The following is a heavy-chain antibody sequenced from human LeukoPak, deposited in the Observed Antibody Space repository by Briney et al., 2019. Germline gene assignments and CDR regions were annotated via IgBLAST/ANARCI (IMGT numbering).Heavy chain of an antibody. CDR1: GYTFTSYG. CDR3: ARDVVVRGVASCPDY. J-gene: IGHJ4*02. CDR2: ISAYNGNT. Sequence: GASVKVSCKASGYTFTSYGISWVRQAPGQGLEWMGWISAYNGNTNYAQKLQGRVTMTTDTSTSTAYMELRSLRSDDTAVYYCARDVVVRGVASCPDYWGQGTLVTVSS. D-gene: IGHD3-10*01. V-gene: IGHV1-18*01.